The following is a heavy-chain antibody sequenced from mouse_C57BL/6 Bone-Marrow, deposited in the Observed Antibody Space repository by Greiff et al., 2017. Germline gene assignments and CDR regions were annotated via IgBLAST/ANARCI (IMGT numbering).Heavy chain of an antibody. CDR2: IDPENGDT. CDR1: GFNIKDDY. D-gene: IGHD2-4*01. V-gene: IGHV14-4*01. Sequence: EVQLQQSGAELVRPGASVKLSCTASGFNIKDDYMHWVKQRPEQGLEWIGWIDPENGDTEYASKFQGKATITADTSSNTAYLQLSSLTSEDTAVYYGTTGDYDVPWFADWGQGTLVTVSA. CDR3: TTGDYDVPWFAD. J-gene: IGHJ3*01.